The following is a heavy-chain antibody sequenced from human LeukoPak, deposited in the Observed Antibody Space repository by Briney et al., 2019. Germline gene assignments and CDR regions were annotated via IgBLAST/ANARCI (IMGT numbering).Heavy chain of an antibody. J-gene: IGHJ4*02. Sequence: SETLSLTCAVSGGSILSTNWWSWVRQPPGKGLEWIGEVHLNGATNYHPSVEGRVTMSIDKSKNHLSLEVISVPAADTAMYYCTRESGAFSPFGFWGQGTLVTVSS. D-gene: IGHD1-26*01. CDR1: GGSILSTNW. CDR2: VHLNGAT. CDR3: TRESGAFSPFGF. V-gene: IGHV4-4*02.